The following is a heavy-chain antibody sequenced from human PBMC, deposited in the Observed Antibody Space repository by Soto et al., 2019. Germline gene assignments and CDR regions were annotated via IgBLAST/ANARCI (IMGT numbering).Heavy chain of an antibody. CDR3: AREGYYFGLDY. CDR1: GYTFNTYG. V-gene: IGHV1-18*01. D-gene: IGHD1-26*01. CDR2: ISTDNGNT. J-gene: IGHJ4*02. Sequence: QVQLVQSGAEVKKPGASVKVSCKASGYTFNTYGISWVRQAPGQGLEWMGWISTDNGNTNYAQKLQGRVTMTTDTSTSTAYMELRILMSDDTAVYYCAREGYYFGLDYGGKGTLVTVSS.